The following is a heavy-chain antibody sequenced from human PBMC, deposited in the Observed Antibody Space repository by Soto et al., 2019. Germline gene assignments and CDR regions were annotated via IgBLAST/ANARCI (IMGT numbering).Heavy chain of an antibody. CDR2: IIPILGIA. CDR3: AREGGYSYGYGYYYGMDV. Sequence: SVKVSCKASGGTFSSYTISWVRQAPGQGLEWMGRIIPILGIANYAQKFQGRVTITADKSTSTAYMELSSLRSEDTAVYYCAREGGYSYGYGYYYGMDVWGQGTTVTVS. V-gene: IGHV1-69*04. CDR1: GGTFSSYT. D-gene: IGHD5-18*01. J-gene: IGHJ6*02.